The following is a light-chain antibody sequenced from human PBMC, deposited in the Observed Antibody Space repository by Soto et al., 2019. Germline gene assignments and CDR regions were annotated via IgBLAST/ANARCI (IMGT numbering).Light chain of an antibody. V-gene: IGLV2-14*01. J-gene: IGLJ3*02. CDR1: SSDVGGYNY. CDR2: EVS. CDR3: SSYTSTNTWV. Sequence: QSALTQPASVSGSPGQSITISCTGTSSDVGGYNYVSWYQQHPGKAPKLRIYEVSNRPSGVSNRFSGSKSGNTASLTISGLQAEDAADYYCSSYTSTNTWVFGGGTNLTVL.